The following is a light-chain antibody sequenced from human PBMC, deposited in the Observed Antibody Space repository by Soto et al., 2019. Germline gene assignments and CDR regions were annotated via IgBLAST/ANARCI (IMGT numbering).Light chain of an antibody. CDR1: QSVSSSY. Sequence: EIVLTQSPGTLSLSPGERATLSCRASQSVSSSYLAWYQQKPGQAPRLLIYGASSRDTGIPDRFSGSGSGTDFTLAINRRERDDFAVYGCQQYGSTLTFDGGTEMEIK. V-gene: IGKV3-20*01. J-gene: IGKJ4*01. CDR2: GAS. CDR3: QQYGSTLT.